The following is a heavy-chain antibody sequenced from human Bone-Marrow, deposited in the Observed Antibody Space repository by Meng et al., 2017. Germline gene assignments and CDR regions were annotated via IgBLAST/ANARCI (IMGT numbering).Heavy chain of an antibody. V-gene: IGHV1-2*06. Sequence: ASVKVSCKASGYTFPDYWLHWVRRAPGQGLEWMGRINPKSGDTHYAQRFQGRVTMTGDTSISTAYMELSGLRSDDPAMYYCARDEEISAAGKLFGDYWGQGTLVTVSS. CDR3: ARDEEISAAGKLFGDY. J-gene: IGHJ4*02. D-gene: IGHD6-13*01. CDR1: GYTFPDYW. CDR2: INPKSGDT.